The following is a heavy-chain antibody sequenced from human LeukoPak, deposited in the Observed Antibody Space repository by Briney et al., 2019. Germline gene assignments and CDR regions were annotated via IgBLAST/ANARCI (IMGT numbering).Heavy chain of an antibody. CDR3: ARDTGPRDFYCYYYMDV. D-gene: IGHD3-3*01. CDR1: GGSISSYY. V-gene: IGHV4-4*07. J-gene: IGHJ6*03. Sequence: SETLSLTCTVSGGSISSYYWSWIRQPAGKGLEWIGRIYTSGSTNYNPSLKSRVTMSVDTSKNQFSLKLSSVTAADTAVYYCARDTGPRDFYCYYYMDVWGKGTTVTVSS. CDR2: IYTSGST.